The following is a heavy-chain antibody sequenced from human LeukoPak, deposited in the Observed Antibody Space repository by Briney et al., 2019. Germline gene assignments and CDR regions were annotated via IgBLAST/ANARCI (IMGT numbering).Heavy chain of an antibody. CDR2: IYTSGST. Sequence: SETLSLTCTVSGGSISSYYWSWIRQPAGKGLEWIGRIYTSGSTNYNPSLKSRVTMSVDTSKNQFSLKLSSVTAADTAVYYCARARITMVRGVIITVFAIYYYYGMDVWGQGTTVTVSS. CDR3: ARARITMVRGVIITVFAIYYYYGMDV. CDR1: GGSISSYY. J-gene: IGHJ6*02. D-gene: IGHD3-10*01. V-gene: IGHV4-4*07.